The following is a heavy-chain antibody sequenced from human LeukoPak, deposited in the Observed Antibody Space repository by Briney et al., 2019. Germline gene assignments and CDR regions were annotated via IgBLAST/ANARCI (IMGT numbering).Heavy chain of an antibody. CDR3: AREYAGTSWFDP. Sequence: SETLSLTCTVSGGSISSYYWSWIRQPPGKGLEWIGYIYYSGSTNYNPSLKSRVTISVDTSKNQFSLKLSSVTAADTAVYYCAREYAGTSWFDPWGQGTLVTVSS. CDR1: GGSISSYY. V-gene: IGHV4-59*12. D-gene: IGHD6-13*01. J-gene: IGHJ5*02. CDR2: IYYSGST.